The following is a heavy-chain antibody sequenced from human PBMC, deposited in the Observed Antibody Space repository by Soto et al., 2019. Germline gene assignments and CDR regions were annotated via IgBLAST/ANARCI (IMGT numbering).Heavy chain of an antibody. D-gene: IGHD3-22*01. CDR1: GYTFTSYG. V-gene: IGHV1-18*04. Sequence: ASVKVSCKASGYTFTSYGISWVRQAPGQGLEWMGWISAYNGNTNYAQKLQGRVTMTTDTSTSTAYMELRSLRSDDTAVYYCARDSSGTYPRRTYSSGYPTGGFDIWGQGTMVTVSS. CDR3: ARDSSGTYPRRTYSSGYPTGGFDI. J-gene: IGHJ3*02. CDR2: ISAYNGNT.